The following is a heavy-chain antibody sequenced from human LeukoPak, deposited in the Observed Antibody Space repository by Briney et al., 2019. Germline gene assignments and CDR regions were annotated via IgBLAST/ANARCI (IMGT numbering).Heavy chain of an antibody. V-gene: IGHV4-59*01. CDR1: GGSISSYY. Sequence: SETLSLICTVSGGSISSYYWSWIRQPPGKGLDRIAYIYYSGSTNYNPSLKSRVTISVDTSKNQFSLKLSSVTAADTAVYYCAGALRLGELSSKAVDYWGQGTLVTVSS. CDR3: AGALRLGELSSKAVDY. J-gene: IGHJ4*02. CDR2: IYYSGST. D-gene: IGHD3-16*02.